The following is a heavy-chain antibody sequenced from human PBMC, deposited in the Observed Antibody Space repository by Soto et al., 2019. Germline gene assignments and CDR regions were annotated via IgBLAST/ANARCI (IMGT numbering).Heavy chain of an antibody. CDR2: ISGSGGST. V-gene: IGHV3-23*01. CDR1: GFTFSSYA. CDR3: AKDRERITIFGVVGGDWFDP. Sequence: GGSLRLSCAASGFTFSSYAMSWVRQAPGKGLEWVSAISGSGGSTYYADSVKGRFTISRDNSKNTLYLQMNSLRAEDTAVYYCAKDRERITIFGVVGGDWFDPWGQGTLVTVSS. D-gene: IGHD3-3*01. J-gene: IGHJ5*02.